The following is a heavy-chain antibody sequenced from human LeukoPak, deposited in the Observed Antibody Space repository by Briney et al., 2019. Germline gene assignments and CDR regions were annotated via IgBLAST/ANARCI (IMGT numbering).Heavy chain of an antibody. V-gene: IGHV4-59*01. D-gene: IGHD3-10*01. Sequence: PSETLSLTCTVSGGSISSYYWSWIRQPPGKGLGWIGYIYYSGSTNYNPSLKSRVTISVDTSKNQFSLKLSSVTAADTAVYYCARVTRFGEANFDYWGQGTLVTVSS. J-gene: IGHJ4*02. CDR2: IYYSGST. CDR1: GGSISSYY. CDR3: ARVTRFGEANFDY.